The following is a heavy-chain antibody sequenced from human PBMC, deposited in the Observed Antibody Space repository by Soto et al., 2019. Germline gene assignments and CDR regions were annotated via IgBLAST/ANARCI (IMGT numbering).Heavy chain of an antibody. D-gene: IGHD3-3*01. CDR2: IKSKTDGGTT. CDR1: RLTFSNAW. V-gene: IGHV3-15*01. J-gene: IGHJ4*02. CDR3: TTGPDIYDFWSGYFASFDY. Sequence: HWGSPELCRAASRLTFSNAWVAWVCQDPGKGLEWVGRIKSKTDGGTTDYAAPVKGRFTISRDDSKNTLYLQMNSLKTEDTAVYYCTTGPDIYDFWSGYFASFDYWGQGTLVTVSS.